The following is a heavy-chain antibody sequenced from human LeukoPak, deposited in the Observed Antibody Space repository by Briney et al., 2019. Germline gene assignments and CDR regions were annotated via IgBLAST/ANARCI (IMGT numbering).Heavy chain of an antibody. CDR2: INAGGGSA. J-gene: IGHJ4*02. V-gene: IGHV3-23*01. D-gene: IGHD6-6*01. Sequence: GGSLRLSCAASGLTFTNYGMSWVRQAPGKGLEWVSGINAGGGSAYADSVKGRFTISRDNSKNTLYLQMNSLRAEDTAVYYCVKESDEYSSSSSDYWGQGTPVTVSS. CDR3: VKESDEYSSSSSDY. CDR1: GLTFTNYG.